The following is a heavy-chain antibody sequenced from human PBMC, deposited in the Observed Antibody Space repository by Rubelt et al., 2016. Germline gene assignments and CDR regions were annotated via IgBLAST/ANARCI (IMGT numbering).Heavy chain of an antibody. Sequence: TFTSYYMHWVRQAPGQGLEWMGIINPSGGSTSYAQKFQGRVAMTRDTSTSTVYMELSSLRSEDTAVYYCARDLEDIVLMVYQDVVTATYWGQGTLVTVSS. CDR1: TFTSYY. V-gene: IGHV1-46*01. J-gene: IGHJ4*02. CDR2: INPSGGST. CDR3: ARDLEDIVLMVYQDVVTATY. D-gene: IGHD2-8*01.